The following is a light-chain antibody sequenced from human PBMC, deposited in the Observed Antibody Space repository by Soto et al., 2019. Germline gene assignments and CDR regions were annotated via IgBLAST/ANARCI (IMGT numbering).Light chain of an antibody. CDR1: SSDVGGYNY. Sequence: QSALTQPASVSGSPGQSITISCTGTSSDVGGYNYVSWYQQHPGKAPKLMIYDVSNQPSGVSNRFSGSKSGNTASLTISGLQAEDEADYYCSSYTSSSTLVMFGGGTKLTVL. CDR2: DVS. CDR3: SSYTSSSTLVM. V-gene: IGLV2-14*01. J-gene: IGLJ3*02.